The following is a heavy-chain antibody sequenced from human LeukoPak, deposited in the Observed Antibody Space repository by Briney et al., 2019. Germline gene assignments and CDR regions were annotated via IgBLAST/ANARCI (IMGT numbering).Heavy chain of an antibody. V-gene: IGHV3-11*01. CDR1: GFTFSDYY. CDR3: ARDEGDYYDTMLQD. J-gene: IGHJ4*02. D-gene: IGHD3-22*01. CDR2: ISSSGSTI. Sequence: PGGSLTLSCAASGFTFSDYYMTWIRQAPGKGLEWVSYISSSGSTIYYTDSVKGRFTISRDNAKNSLYLQMNSLRAEDTAVYYCARDEGDYYDTMLQDWGQGTLVTVSS.